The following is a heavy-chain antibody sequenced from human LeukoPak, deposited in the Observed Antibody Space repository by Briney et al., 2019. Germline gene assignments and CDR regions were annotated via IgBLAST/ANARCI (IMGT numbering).Heavy chain of an antibody. CDR3: ARDNTLIYYYGMDV. CDR1: GGSISSGGYY. V-gene: IGHV4-31*03. Sequence: SETLSLTCTVSGGSISSGGYYWSWIRQHPGKGLEWIGYIYYSGSTYYNPSLKSRVTLSVDTSKNQFSLKLSSVTAADTAVYYCARDNTLIYYYGMDVWGQGTTVTVSS. CDR2: IYYSGST. J-gene: IGHJ6*02.